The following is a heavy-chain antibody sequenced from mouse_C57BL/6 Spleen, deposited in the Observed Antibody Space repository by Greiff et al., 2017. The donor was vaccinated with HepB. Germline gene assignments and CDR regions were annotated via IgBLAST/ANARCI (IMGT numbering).Heavy chain of an antibody. J-gene: IGHJ3*01. V-gene: IGHV1-80*01. CDR2: IYPGDGDT. Sequence: VKLMESGAELVKPGASVKISCKASGYAFSSYWMNWVKQRPGKGLEWIGQIYPGDGDTNYNGKFKGKATLTADKSSSTAYMQLSSLTSEDSAVYFCARSYDYDSAWFAYWGQGTLVTVSA. CDR3: ARSYDYDSAWFAY. D-gene: IGHD2-4*01. CDR1: GYAFSSYW.